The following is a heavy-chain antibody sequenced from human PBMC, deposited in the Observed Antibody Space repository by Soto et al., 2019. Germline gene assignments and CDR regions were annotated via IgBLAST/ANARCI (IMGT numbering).Heavy chain of an antibody. Sequence: SETLSLTCTVSGGSISSYYWSWIRQPPGKGLEWIGYIYYSGSTNYNPSLKSRVTISVDTSKNQFSLKMSSVTAADTAVYYCARGAVTIFGVVIESWFDPWGQGTMVTVS. J-gene: IGHJ5*02. CDR3: ARGAVTIFGVVIESWFDP. D-gene: IGHD3-3*01. CDR1: GGSISSYY. V-gene: IGHV4-59*01. CDR2: IYYSGST.